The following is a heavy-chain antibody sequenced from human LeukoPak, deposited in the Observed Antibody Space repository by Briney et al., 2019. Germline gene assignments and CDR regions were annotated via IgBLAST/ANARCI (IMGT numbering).Heavy chain of an antibody. CDR3: ARDRTMVRGVPGY. V-gene: IGHV4-4*02. CDR2: IYHSGST. J-gene: IGHJ4*02. Sequence: SETQSLTCAVSGGSISSSNWWSWVRQPPGKGLEWIGEIYHSGSTNHNPSLKSRVTISVDTSKNQFSLKLSSVTAADTAVYYCARDRTMVRGVPGYWGQGTLVTVSS. D-gene: IGHD3-10*01. CDR1: GGSISSSNW.